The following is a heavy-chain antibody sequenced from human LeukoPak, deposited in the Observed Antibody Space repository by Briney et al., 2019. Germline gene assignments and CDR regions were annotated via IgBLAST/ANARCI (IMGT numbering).Heavy chain of an antibody. Sequence: GGSLRLSCAASGFTFSDYYMSWIRQAPGKGLEWVSYISSSGSTIYYADSVKGRFTIFRDNAKNSLYLQMNSLRAEDTAVYYCATGDPRRELWLYYWGQGTLVTVSS. CDR2: ISSSGSTI. V-gene: IGHV3-11*01. D-gene: IGHD5-18*01. CDR1: GFTFSDYY. CDR3: ATGDPRRELWLYY. J-gene: IGHJ4*02.